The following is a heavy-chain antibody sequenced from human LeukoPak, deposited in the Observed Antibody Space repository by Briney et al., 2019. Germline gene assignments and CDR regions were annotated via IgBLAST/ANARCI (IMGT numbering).Heavy chain of an antibody. J-gene: IGHJ4*02. V-gene: IGHV3-48*04. D-gene: IGHD3-10*01. CDR3: ARDAHYYGSGSYFYYFDY. Sequence: GGSLRLSCAASGFTFSSYSMNWVRQAPGKGLEWVSYISSSSSTIYYADSVKGRFTISRDNAKNSLYLQMNSLRAEDTAVYYCARDAHYYGSGSYFYYFDYWGQGTLVTVSS. CDR1: GFTFSSYS. CDR2: ISSSSSTI.